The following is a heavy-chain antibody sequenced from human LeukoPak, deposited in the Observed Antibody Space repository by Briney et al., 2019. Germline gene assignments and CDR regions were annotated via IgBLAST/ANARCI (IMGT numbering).Heavy chain of an antibody. CDR3: ARSLRLGDAFDI. V-gene: IGHV4-61*02. D-gene: IGHD3-16*02. CDR1: GGSISSGSYY. Sequence: KPSETLSLTCTVSGGSISSGSYYWSWIRQPAGKGLEWIGRIYTSGSTNYNPSLKSRVTISVDTSKNQFSLKLSSVTAADTAVYYCARSLRLGDAFDIWGQGTMVTVSS. J-gene: IGHJ3*02. CDR2: IYTSGST.